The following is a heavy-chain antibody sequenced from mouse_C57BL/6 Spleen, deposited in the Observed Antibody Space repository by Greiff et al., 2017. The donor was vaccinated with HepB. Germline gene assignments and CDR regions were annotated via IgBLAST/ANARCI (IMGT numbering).Heavy chain of an antibody. CDR1: GYTFTDYN. D-gene: IGHD2-4*01. CDR3: ARNRIYYDYEGYAMDY. Sequence: EVQLQQSGPELVKPGASVKIPCKASGYTFTDYNMDWVKQSHGKSLEWIGDINPNNGGTIYNQKFKGKATLTVDKSSSTAYMELRSLTSEDTAVYYCARNRIYYDYEGYAMDYWGQGTSVTVSS. J-gene: IGHJ4*01. V-gene: IGHV1-18*01. CDR2: INPNNGGT.